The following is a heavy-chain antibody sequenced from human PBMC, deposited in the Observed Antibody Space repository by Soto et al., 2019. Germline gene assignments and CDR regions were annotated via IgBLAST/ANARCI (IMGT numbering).Heavy chain of an antibody. Sequence: PSETLSLTSTVSGRSMSGYQWSWIRQSAGERLEWIGRIYTSGTTDVNPSLKGRVTMSVDTSKNQFPLKLTSVTAADTALYYCAREDYYDTGYYVVWGQGTQVTVSS. V-gene: IGHV4-4*07. J-gene: IGHJ4*02. D-gene: IGHD3-9*01. CDR3: AREDYYDTGYYVV. CDR1: GRSMSGYQ. CDR2: IYTSGTT.